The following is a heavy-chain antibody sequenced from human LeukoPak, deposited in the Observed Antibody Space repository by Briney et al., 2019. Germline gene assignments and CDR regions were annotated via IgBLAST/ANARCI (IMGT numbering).Heavy chain of an antibody. CDR1: GGSISSYY. CDR2: IYYSGNT. Sequence: PSETLSLTCTVSGGSISSYYWSWIRQPPGKGLEWIGYIYYSGNTNYNPSLKSRVTISVDTSKNQFSLKLSSVTAADTAVYYCARIMVRVAKKGNFDYWGQGTLVTVSS. CDR3: ARIMVRVAKKGNFDY. V-gene: IGHV4-59*12. J-gene: IGHJ4*02. D-gene: IGHD3-10*01.